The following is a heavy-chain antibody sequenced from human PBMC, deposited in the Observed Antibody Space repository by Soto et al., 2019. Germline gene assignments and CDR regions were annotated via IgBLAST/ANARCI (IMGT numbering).Heavy chain of an antibody. V-gene: IGHV4-59*01. CDR3: ARALDSGT. CDR1: CGSISSYY. CDR2: IYYSGST. J-gene: IGHJ1*01. Sequence: SESLSLTFTVSCGSISSYYWSWIRQPPGKGLEWIGYIYYSGSTNYNPSLKSRVTISVDTSKNQFSLKLSSVTAADTAVYYCARALDSGTWG.